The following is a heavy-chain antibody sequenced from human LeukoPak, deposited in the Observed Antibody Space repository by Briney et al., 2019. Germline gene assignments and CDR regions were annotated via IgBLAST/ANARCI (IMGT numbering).Heavy chain of an antibody. J-gene: IGHJ4*02. CDR2: ISYDGSNN. D-gene: IGHD3-22*01. CDR1: GFTFSSYG. Sequence: PGGSLRLSCVASGFTFSSYGMHWVRQAPGKGLEWVAVISYDGSNNYYIDSVKGRFTISRDNSKNTLYLQMNSLRVEDTAVYYCTKVHLTFRYDSDGYGFQDYWGQGTLVTVSS. CDR3: TKVHLTFRYDSDGYGFQDY. V-gene: IGHV3-30*18.